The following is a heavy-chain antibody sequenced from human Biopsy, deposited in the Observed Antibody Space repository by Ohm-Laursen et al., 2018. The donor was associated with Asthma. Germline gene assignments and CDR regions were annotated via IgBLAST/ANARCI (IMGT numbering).Heavy chain of an antibody. CDR3: ARDYYDFWNRSVYTYFGMDV. J-gene: IGHJ6*02. V-gene: IGHV4-31*03. CDR2: IYHRGNT. D-gene: IGHD3-3*01. CDR1: GGSINIDDYY. Sequence: SETLSLTCTVSGGSINIDDYYWTWVRQRPGKGLEWIGNIYHRGNTKYNPSLKSRLSFSVDTSKNQFSLKLSSVTAADTAIYFCARDYYDFWNRSVYTYFGMDVWGRGTTVVVSS.